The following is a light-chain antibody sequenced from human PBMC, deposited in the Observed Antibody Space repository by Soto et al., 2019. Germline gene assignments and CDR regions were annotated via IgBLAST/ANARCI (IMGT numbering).Light chain of an antibody. V-gene: IGLV1-51*02. CDR2: ENN. J-gene: IGLJ3*02. CDR1: SSNIGNNY. CDR3: GTWDSSLSAGK. Sequence: QSVLTQPPSVSAAPGQTVTISCSGSSSNIGNNYVSWYQQLPGTAPKLLIYENNKRPSGIPDRFSGSESGTSATLGITGLQTGDEADYYCGTWDSSLSAGKFGGGTKLTVL.